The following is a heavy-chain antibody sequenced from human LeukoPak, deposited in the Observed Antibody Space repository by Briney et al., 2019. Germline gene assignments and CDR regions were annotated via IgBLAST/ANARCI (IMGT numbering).Heavy chain of an antibody. CDR3: AREASLYCSGNDCYWAFDR. CDR2: IKQDESKT. CDR1: GFTFSNSW. V-gene: IGHV3-7*01. J-gene: IGHJ5*02. D-gene: IGHD2-2*01. Sequence: PGGSLRLSCVPSGFTFSNSWMSWVRQAPGKGLEGVANIKQDESKTYYEDSVKGRFTISRDNAKNSLYLQINSLRAEDTAVYYCAREASLYCSGNDCYWAFDRWGQGTLVTVSS.